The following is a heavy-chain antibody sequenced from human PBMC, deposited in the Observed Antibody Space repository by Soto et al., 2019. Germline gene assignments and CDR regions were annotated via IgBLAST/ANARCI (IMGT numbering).Heavy chain of an antibody. CDR2: IRSKAKSFAT. V-gene: IGHV3-73*01. D-gene: IGHD1-26*01. CDR3: TTLGERGSYSGY. CDR1: GFTFSGAP. J-gene: IGHJ4*02. Sequence: PGGSLRLSCAASGFTFSGAPMHWVRQASGKGLEWVARIRSKAKSFATGYAESVKGRFTVSRDDSENTAYLQMNSLKTDDTAMCYCTTLGERGSYSGYWGQGTLVTVSS.